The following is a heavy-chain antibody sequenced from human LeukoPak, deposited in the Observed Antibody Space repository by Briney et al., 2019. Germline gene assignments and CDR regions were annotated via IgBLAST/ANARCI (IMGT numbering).Heavy chain of an antibody. J-gene: IGHJ4*02. D-gene: IGHD3-10*01. CDR2: ISSSSSTI. Sequence: GGSLRLSCVASGFTFRISAMNWARQAPGKGLEWVSYISSSSSTIYYADSVKGRFTISRDNAKNSLYLQMNSLRAEDTAVYYCARERGPITMVRGVFDYWGQGTLVTVSS. V-gene: IGHV3-48*01. CDR1: GFTFRISA. CDR3: ARERGPITMVRGVFDY.